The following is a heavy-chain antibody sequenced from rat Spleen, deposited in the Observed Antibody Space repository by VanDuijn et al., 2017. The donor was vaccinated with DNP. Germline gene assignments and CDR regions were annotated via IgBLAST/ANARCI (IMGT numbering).Heavy chain of an antibody. CDR1: GFTFSAYN. D-gene: IGHD4-3*01. CDR3: VRWNSGHFDY. Sequence: EVQLVESGGDLVQPGRSLKLSCAVSGFTFSAYNMAWVRQAPAKGLEWVAYIGSPAYAPYYTDSVKGRFAISRDNAKSTLYLQMNSLRSEDMATYYCVRWNSGHFDYWGQGVMVTVSS. V-gene: IGHV5-22*01. J-gene: IGHJ2*01. CDR2: IGSPAYAP.